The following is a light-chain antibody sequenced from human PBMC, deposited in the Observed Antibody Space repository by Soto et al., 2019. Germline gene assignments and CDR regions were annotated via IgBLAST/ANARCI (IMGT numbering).Light chain of an antibody. J-gene: IGKJ3*01. CDR2: GAS. V-gene: IGKV3-20*01. CDR1: QSVSSNN. CDR3: QYYGASPPFT. Sequence: EIVLTQSPGTLSLSPGERATLSCRASQSVSSNNLAWYQQRPGQAPRVVIYGASTRATGIPERFSGSGSGTDFTLTISRLEPEDFAVYYCQYYGASPPFTFGPGTKVDIK.